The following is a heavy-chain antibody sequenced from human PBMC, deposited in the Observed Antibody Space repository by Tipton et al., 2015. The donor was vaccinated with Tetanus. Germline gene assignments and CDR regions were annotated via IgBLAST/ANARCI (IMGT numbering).Heavy chain of an antibody. CDR2: INARTNTI. J-gene: IGHJ4*02. V-gene: IGHV3-48*02. D-gene: IGHD7-27*01. Sequence: SLRLSCVVSGFPFSDYSMNWVRQAPGGGLEWVSCINARTNTIYYADSVKGRFTISRDNAKNSLYLQMNSLRDDDTALYYCARGSGAMDSWGQGTLVTVSS. CDR1: GFPFSDYS. CDR3: ARGSGAMDS.